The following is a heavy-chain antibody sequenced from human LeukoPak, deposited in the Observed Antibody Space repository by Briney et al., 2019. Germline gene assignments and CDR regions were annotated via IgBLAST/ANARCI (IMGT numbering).Heavy chain of an antibody. CDR2: IIPIFGTA. Sequence: GASVKVSCKVSGYTLTELSMHWVRQAPGKGLEWMGGIIPIFGTANYAQEFQGRVTITADESTSTAYMELGSLRSEDTAVYYCARVGRWVGELLGYFDYWGQGTLVTVSS. V-gene: IGHV1-69*13. CDR3: ARVGRWVGELLGYFDY. J-gene: IGHJ4*02. CDR1: GYTLTELS. D-gene: IGHD3-10*01.